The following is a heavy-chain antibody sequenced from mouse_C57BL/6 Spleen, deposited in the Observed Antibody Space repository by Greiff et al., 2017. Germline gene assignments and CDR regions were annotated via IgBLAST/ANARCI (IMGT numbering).Heavy chain of an antibody. V-gene: IGHV7-3*01. Sequence: EVMLVESGGGLVQPGGSLSLSCAASGFTFTDYYMSWVRQPPGKALEWLGFIRNKANGYTTEYSASVKGRFTISRDNSQSILYLQMNALRAEDSATYYCARQLGRRYFDVWGTGTTVTVSS. CDR1: GFTFTDYY. CDR2: IRNKANGYTT. D-gene: IGHD4-1*02. CDR3: ARQLGRRYFDV. J-gene: IGHJ1*03.